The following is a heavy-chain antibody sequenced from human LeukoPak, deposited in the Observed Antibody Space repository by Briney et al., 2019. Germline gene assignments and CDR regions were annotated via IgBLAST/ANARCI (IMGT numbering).Heavy chain of an antibody. Sequence: ASEKVSCKASGYTFTSYYIHWVRQAPGQGLEWMGIINPSGGSTSYAQKLQGRVTMTRDTSTSTVYMELSSLRSEDTAVYYCARDRGAVATSTYFDYWGQGTLVTVSS. CDR3: ARDRGAVATSTYFDY. J-gene: IGHJ4*02. D-gene: IGHD6-19*01. CDR1: GYTFTSYY. V-gene: IGHV1-46*01. CDR2: INPSGGST.